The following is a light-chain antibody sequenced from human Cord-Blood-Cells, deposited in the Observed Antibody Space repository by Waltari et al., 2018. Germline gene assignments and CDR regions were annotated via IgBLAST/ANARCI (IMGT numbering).Light chain of an antibody. CDR2: APS. Sequence: DIQMTQSPSSLSASVGDRVTITCRASQSISSYLNWYQQKPGKAPKLLLYAPSSLQSGVPSRFSGSGSGTDFTLTISSLQPEDFATYYCQQSYSTPYTFGQGTKLEIK. V-gene: IGKV1-39*01. CDR1: QSISSY. CDR3: QQSYSTPYT. J-gene: IGKJ2*01.